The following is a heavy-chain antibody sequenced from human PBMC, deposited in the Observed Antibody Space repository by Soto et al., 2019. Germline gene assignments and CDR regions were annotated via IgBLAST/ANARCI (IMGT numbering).Heavy chain of an antibody. J-gene: IGHJ4*02. CDR3: ARAPVGLDTISYFDY. D-gene: IGHD3-3*01. V-gene: IGHV4-30-4*01. Sequence: TLAVTCTVSGDSASSLGVNWACLRRPPGKALEWIGYIYNGGSTYYRPSLESRMNMSLDATRNNYSLILTSVTAADKDVYFCARAPVGLDTISYFDYWGQGKLVTAS. CDR2: IYNGGST. CDR1: GDSASSLGVN.